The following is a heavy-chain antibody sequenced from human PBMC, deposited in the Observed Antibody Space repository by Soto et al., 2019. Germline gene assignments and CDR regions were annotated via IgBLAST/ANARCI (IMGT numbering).Heavy chain of an antibody. D-gene: IGHD1-26*01. J-gene: IGHJ6*02. CDR1: GGTFSSYA. CDR2: IIPIFGTA. V-gene: IGHV1-69*13. Sequence: SVKVSCKASGGTFSSYAISWVRQAPGQGLEWVGGIIPIFGTANYAQKFEGRVTITADESKSTAYMELSSLRSEDTAVYYWAGRWEPTGYYYGMDVWGQGTTVTVSS. CDR3: AGRWEPTGYYYGMDV.